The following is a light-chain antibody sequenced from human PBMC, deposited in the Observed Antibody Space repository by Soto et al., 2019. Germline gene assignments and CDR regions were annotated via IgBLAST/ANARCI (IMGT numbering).Light chain of an antibody. CDR3: QQYGSSGT. J-gene: IGKJ1*01. Sequence: DIQMTQSPSSVSASAGDRVTISCRASQSISRYLNWYQQKPGKAPKLLIYAASNLQSGVPSRFSGSGSETDFTLTISSLQPEDFAVYYCQQYGSSGTFGQGTKVDIK. CDR2: AAS. CDR1: QSISRY. V-gene: IGKV1-39*01.